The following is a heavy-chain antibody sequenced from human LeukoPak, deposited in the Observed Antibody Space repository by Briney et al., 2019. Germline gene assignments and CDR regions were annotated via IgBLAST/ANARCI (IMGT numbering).Heavy chain of an antibody. Sequence: SETLSLTRTVSGGSISSYYWSWIRQPPGKGLEWIGYIYYSGSPNYNPSLKSRVTISVDTSKDQFSLKLSSVTAADTAVYYCARHGFWFFDDWGQGTLVTVSS. CDR2: IYYSGSP. D-gene: IGHD2-2*03. J-gene: IGHJ4*02. CDR3: ARHGFWFFDD. V-gene: IGHV4-59*08. CDR1: GGSISSYY.